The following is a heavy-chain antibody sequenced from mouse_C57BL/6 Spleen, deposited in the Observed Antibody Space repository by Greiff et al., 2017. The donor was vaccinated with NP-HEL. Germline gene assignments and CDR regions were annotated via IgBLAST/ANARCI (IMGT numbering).Heavy chain of an antibody. CDR1: GFTFSDYY. Sequence: EVKLVESGGGLVQPGGSLKLSCAASGFTFSDYYMYWVRQTPEKRLEWVAYISNGGGSTYYPDTVKGRFTISRDNAKNTLYLQMSRLKSEDTAMYYCARHNGQGFDYWGQGTTLTVSS. J-gene: IGHJ2*01. CDR2: ISNGGGST. CDR3: ARHNGQGFDY. V-gene: IGHV5-12*01.